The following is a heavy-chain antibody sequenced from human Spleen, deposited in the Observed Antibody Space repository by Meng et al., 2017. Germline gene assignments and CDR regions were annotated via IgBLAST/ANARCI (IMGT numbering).Heavy chain of an antibody. V-gene: IGHV4-39*01. CDR2: IGHSGIT. J-gene: IGHJ4*02. Sequence: QPQLQESGPGLVKPSEALSLTCSVSGGSISTSGYYWGWIRQPPGKGLEWIGSIGHSGITYYTPSLKSRVTVSIDTSKSQFSLKLSSVTAADTAVYYCASLSTSWSGADYWGQGTLVTVSS. CDR3: ASLSTSWSGADY. D-gene: IGHD6-13*01. CDR1: GGSISTSGYY.